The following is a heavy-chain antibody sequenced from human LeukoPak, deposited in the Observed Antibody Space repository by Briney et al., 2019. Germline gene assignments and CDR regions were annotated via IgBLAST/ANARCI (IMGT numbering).Heavy chain of an antibody. V-gene: IGHV3-7*01. CDR1: GFTFDGYW. CDR3: ARDGRAPGLYFDL. CDR2: IKQDGGEK. J-gene: IGHJ4*01. Sequence: GGSLRLSCGVSGFTFDGYWMNWVRQAPGKGLEWVASIKQDGGEKSYVDSVKGRFTISRDNAKNLLYPQMSSLRAEDTAVYYCARDGRAPGLYFDLWGQGTLVTASS. D-gene: IGHD6-13*01.